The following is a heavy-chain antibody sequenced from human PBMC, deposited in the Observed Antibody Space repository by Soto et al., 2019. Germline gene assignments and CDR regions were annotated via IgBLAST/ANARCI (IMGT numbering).Heavy chain of an antibody. CDR2: MNTNSGRT. CDR1: GYTFTNYD. J-gene: IGHJ4*02. Sequence: QVQLVQSGAEVKKPGASVKVSCKASGYTFTNYDICWVRQATGQGLEWMGWMNTNSGRTGYAQKCQGRVTMTRDTSISTAYMELSSLRSEDTAVYYCARGTYCSGGSCSWRENDYWGQGTLVTVSS. D-gene: IGHD2-15*01. CDR3: ARGTYCSGGSCSWRENDY. V-gene: IGHV1-8*01.